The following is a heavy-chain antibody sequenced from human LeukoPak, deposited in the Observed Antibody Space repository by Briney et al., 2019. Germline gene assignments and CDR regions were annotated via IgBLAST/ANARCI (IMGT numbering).Heavy chain of an antibody. Sequence: GGSLRLSCAASGFTFSSYAMSWVRQAPGKELEWVSAVSGSGGSTYYADSVKGRFTISRDKSKNTLYLQMNSLRAEDTAVYYCAKDQGTEGPTTGSFDYWGQGTLVTVSS. J-gene: IGHJ4*02. CDR1: GFTFSSYA. CDR2: VSGSGGST. CDR3: AKDQGTEGPTTGSFDY. V-gene: IGHV3-23*01. D-gene: IGHD1-26*01.